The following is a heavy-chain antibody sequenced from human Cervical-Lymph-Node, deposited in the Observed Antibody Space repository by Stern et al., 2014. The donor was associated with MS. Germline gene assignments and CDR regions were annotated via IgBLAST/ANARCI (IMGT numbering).Heavy chain of an antibody. CDR3: AHSFGSVSGTYSGMDV. D-gene: IGHD1-14*01. Sequence: QITLKESGPSLVRPTQTVTLTCTVSGFSLSADGVGVGWIRQAPGKALEWLALIYWYYDDRYSQSLKNRLTIKKDTSKNQVVLTMTDMDPEDTGTYYCAHSFGSVSGTYSGMDVWGQGTTVTVS. CDR1: GFSLSADGVG. CDR2: IYWYYDD. V-gene: IGHV2-5*01. J-gene: IGHJ6*02.